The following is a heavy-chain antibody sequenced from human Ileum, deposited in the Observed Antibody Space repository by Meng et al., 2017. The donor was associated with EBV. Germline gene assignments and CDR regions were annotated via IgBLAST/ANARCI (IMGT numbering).Heavy chain of an antibody. V-gene: IGHV4-61*08. D-gene: IGHD2-21*02. Sequence: QVQVQHSGQGLVKPSETLSLTCSVSNGSVSSYGYYWTWIRQPPGKGLEWIGYMSYTGSTNYKSTLKSRVTISVDKSKNQFSLKLSSVTAADTAVYYCARERGGGDRGIQWGQGTLVTVSS. CDR3: ARERGGGDRGIQ. CDR2: MSYTGST. CDR1: NGSVSSYGYY. J-gene: IGHJ4*02.